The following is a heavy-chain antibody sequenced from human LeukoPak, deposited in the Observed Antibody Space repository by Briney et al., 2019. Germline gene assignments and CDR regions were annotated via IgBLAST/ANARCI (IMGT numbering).Heavy chain of an antibody. CDR3: ARVVLEDIVVVVAATPYGMDV. Sequence: PSETLSLTCTVSGGSISSSSYYWGWIRQPPGKGLEWIGSIYYSGSTYYNPSLKSRVTISVDTSKNQFSLKLSSVTAADTAVYYCARVVLEDIVVVVAATPYGMDVWGQGTTVTVSS. J-gene: IGHJ6*02. D-gene: IGHD2-15*01. CDR2: IYYSGST. V-gene: IGHV4-39*07. CDR1: GGSISSSSYY.